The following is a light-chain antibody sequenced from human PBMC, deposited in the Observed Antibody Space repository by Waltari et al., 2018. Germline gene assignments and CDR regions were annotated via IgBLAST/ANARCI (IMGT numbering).Light chain of an antibody. CDR1: TSNIGINL. CDR2: RSD. J-gene: IGLJ3*02. Sequence: QSMLTQPPSASGTPGPRVTISCSGSTSNIGINLVNWYQQLPGKAPKLMIDRSDQRPSGVPDRFSGSKSGTSASLAISGLQSEDEADYYCAAWDDSLNGHWVFGGGTKVTVL. V-gene: IGLV1-44*01. CDR3: AAWDDSLNGHWV.